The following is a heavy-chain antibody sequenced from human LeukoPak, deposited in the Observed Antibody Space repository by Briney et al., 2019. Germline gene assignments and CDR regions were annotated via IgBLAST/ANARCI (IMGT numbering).Heavy chain of an antibody. V-gene: IGHV4-39*01. J-gene: IGHJ4*02. CDR1: GGSISSSSYY. D-gene: IGHD3-10*01. CDR3: ARGEKFGSGSYPD. CDR2: IYYSGST. Sequence: PSETLSLTCTVSGGSISSSSYYWGWIRQPPGKGLEWIGSIYYSGSTYYNPSLKSRDTISVDTSKNQFSLKLSSVTAADTAVYYCARGEKFGSGSYPDWGQGTLVTVSS.